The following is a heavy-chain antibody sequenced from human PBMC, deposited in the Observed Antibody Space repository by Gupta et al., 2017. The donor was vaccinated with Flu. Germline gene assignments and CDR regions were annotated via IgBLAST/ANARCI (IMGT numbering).Heavy chain of an antibody. Sequence: YGIHWVRQAPGKGREWVAFIWVDGGDKYYAHAGKGRFNIYRENSKKTVYVQMNSVTGDDRAVYYCARDYRAWENQVGLGHWGQGNLVTV. V-gene: IGHV3-33*01. CDR3: ARDYRAWENQVGLGH. CDR1: YG. D-gene: IGHD1-26*01. J-gene: IGHJ4*02. CDR2: IWVDGGDK.